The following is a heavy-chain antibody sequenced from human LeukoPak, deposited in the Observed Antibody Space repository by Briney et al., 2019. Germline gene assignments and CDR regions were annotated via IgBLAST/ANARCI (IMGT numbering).Heavy chain of an antibody. D-gene: IGHD3-3*01. Sequence: SQTLSLTCAISGDSVSSNSAAWTWIRQSPSRGLEWLGRTYYRSKWYNDYAVSVKSRITINPDTSKNQFSLQLNSVTAADTAVYYCARVGNDFWSGFHLDYWGQGTLVTVSS. J-gene: IGHJ4*02. V-gene: IGHV6-1*01. CDR1: GDSVSSNSAA. CDR3: ARVGNDFWSGFHLDY. CDR2: TYYRSKWYN.